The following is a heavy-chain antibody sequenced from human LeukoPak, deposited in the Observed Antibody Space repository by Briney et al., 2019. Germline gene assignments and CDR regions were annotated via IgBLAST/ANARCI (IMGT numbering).Heavy chain of an antibody. J-gene: IGHJ4*02. CDR1: GFTFSSYA. Sequence: GGSLRLSCAASGFTFSSYAMHWVRQVAGKGLEWVAVISYDGSNKYYADSVKGRFTISRDNSKNTVSLEMNSLRAEDTAVYYCARGATYYSGSASYYHTYWGQGTLVTVSS. D-gene: IGHD3-10*01. V-gene: IGHV3-30-3*01. CDR3: ARGATYYSGSASYYHTY. CDR2: ISYDGSNK.